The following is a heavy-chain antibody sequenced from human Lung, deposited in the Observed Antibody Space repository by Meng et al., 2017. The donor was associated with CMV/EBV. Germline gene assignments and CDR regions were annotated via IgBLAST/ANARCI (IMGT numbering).Heavy chain of an antibody. J-gene: IGHJ6*01. D-gene: IGHD3-3*01. CDR3: ARLSDPEWLPFARDV. CDR1: GFIVSDNY. Sequence: ESXKISXAVSGFIVSDNYISWVRQAPGKGLECISVIYNEGRTFYVDSVKGRFTISRDNSKNTVYLQMSSLRADDTAVYFCARLSDPEWLPFARDVWGQGNXVNGYS. CDR2: IYNEGRT. V-gene: IGHV3-66*02.